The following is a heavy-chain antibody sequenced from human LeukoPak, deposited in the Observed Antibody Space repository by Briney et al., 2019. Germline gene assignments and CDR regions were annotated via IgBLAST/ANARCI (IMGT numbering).Heavy chain of an antibody. Sequence: GGSLRLSCAASGFTFSSYAMSWVRQAPGKGLEWVSAISGSGGSTYYADSVKGRFTISRDNSKNTLYLQMNSLRAEDTAVYYCAKNPNEARITMIAPPGFDYWGQGTMVTVSS. CDR2: ISGSGGST. CDR3: AKNPNEARITMIAPPGFDY. D-gene: IGHD3-22*01. CDR1: GFTFSSYA. J-gene: IGHJ4*02. V-gene: IGHV3-23*01.